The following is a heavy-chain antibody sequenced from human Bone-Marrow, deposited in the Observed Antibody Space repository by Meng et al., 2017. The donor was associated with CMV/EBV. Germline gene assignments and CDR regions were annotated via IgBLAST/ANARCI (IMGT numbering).Heavy chain of an antibody. CDR3: ARDALNFYEVPAAIKYYYYGMDV. CDR1: GGFISSSSYY. CDR2: IYYSGST. V-gene: IGHV4-39*07. Sequence: SETLSLTCTVSGGFISSSSYYWGWIRQPPGKGLEWIGSIYYSGSTYYNPSLKSRVTISVDTSKNQFSLKLSSVTAADTAVYYCARDALNFYEVPAAIKYYYYGMDVWGQGTTVTVSS. D-gene: IGHD2-2*01. J-gene: IGHJ6*02.